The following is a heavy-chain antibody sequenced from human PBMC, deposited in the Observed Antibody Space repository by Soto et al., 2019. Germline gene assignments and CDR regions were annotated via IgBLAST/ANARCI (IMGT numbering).Heavy chain of an antibody. Sequence: SETLSLTCTVSGGSMISYYWSWIRQPPGRGLEWIGHTYHSGNPYYNPSLKSRVIISVDRSKNQFSLKLSSVTAADTAVYYCARTPDIWGQGTMVTVSS. V-gene: IGHV4-59*12. CDR3: ARTPDI. CDR2: TYHSGNP. J-gene: IGHJ3*02. CDR1: GGSMISYY.